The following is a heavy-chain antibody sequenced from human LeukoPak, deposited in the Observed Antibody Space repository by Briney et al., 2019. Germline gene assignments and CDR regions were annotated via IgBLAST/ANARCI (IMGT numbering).Heavy chain of an antibody. J-gene: IGHJ4*02. CDR2: ISSSGSTI. CDR3: AKVRVVFNWNYAYYFDS. Sequence: AGGSLRLSCAASGFTFSDYYMSWIRQAPGKGLEWVSYISSSGSTIYYADSVKGRFTISRDNAKNSLYLQMNSLRAEDTAVYYCAKVRVVFNWNYAYYFDSWGQGTLVTVSS. V-gene: IGHV3-11*01. CDR1: GFTFSDYY. D-gene: IGHD1-7*01.